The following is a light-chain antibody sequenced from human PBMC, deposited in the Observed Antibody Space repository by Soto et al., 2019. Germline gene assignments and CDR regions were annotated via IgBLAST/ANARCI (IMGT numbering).Light chain of an antibody. J-gene: IGLJ1*01. CDR3: QTWGTGIRV. CDR2: LNSDGSH. Sequence: QSVLTQSPSASASLGASVKLTCTLSSGHSSYAIAWHQQQPEKGPRYLMKLNSDGSHSKGDGIPDRFSGSSSGAERYLTISSLQSEDEADYYCQTWGTGIRVFGTGTKVTGL. CDR1: SGHSSYA. V-gene: IGLV4-69*01.